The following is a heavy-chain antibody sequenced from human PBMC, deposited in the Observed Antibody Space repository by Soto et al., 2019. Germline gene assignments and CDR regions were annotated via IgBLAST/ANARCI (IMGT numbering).Heavy chain of an antibody. J-gene: IGHJ4*02. CDR1: GGTFSSYA. D-gene: IGHD3-22*01. CDR3: ATENYYDSSGYPDPDFDY. V-gene: IGHV1-69*13. Sequence: APVKVSCQASGGTFSSYAISWVRQAPGQGLEWMGGIIPIFGTANYAQKFQGRVTITADESTSTAYMELSSLRSEDTAVYYCATENYYDSSGYPDPDFDYWGQGTLVTVPQ. CDR2: IIPIFGTA.